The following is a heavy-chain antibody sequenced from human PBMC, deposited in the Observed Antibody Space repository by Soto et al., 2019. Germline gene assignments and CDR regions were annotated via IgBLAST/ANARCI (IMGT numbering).Heavy chain of an antibody. CDR2: ISYDGSDR. CDR3: AKAPTTKYYFDY. J-gene: IGHJ4*02. V-gene: IGHV3-30*18. D-gene: IGHD1-1*01. Sequence: QAGGSLRLSCAASGFPFSSYAMHWVRQAPGKGLEWVAAISYDGSDRYYADSVKGRFAISRDNSKNTLYLQMHSLRTEDTAVYYCAKAPTTKYYFDYWGQGILVTVSS. CDR1: GFPFSSYA.